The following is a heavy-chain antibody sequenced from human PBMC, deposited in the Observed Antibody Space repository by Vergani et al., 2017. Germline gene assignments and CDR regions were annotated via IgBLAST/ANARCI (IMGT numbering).Heavy chain of an antibody. CDR1: GFTFSNST. CDR2: ISGPGLRT. D-gene: IGHD2/OR15-2a*01. J-gene: IGHJ4*01. V-gene: IGHV3-23*01. Sequence: EVHLLESGGGLVQSGGSLRLSCAASGFTFSNSTVSWVRQAPGGGLAWVSCISGPGLRTYYADSVKGRFSISRDNSKNTVFLQMHSLRAEDTAIYYCVKEKIDLGSYFFDSWGQGIMVTVSS. CDR3: VKEKIDLGSYFFDS.